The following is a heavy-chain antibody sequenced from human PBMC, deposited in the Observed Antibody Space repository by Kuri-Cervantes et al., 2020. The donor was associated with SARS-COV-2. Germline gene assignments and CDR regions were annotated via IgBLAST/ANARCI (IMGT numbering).Heavy chain of an antibody. V-gene: IGHV4-59*01. Sequence: SETLSLTCAVYGGSFSGYYWSWIRQPPGKGLEWIGYIYYSGSTNYNPPLKSRVTISVDTSKKQFSLKLSSVTAADTAAYYCAREPPGWLRNSGENWYFDLWGRGTLVTVSS. CDR1: GGSFSGYY. CDR3: AREPPGWLRNSGENWYFDL. CDR2: IYYSGST. J-gene: IGHJ2*01. D-gene: IGHD5-12*01.